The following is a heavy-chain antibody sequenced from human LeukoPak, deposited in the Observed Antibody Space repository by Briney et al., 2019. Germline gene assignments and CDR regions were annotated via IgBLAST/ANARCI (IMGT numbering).Heavy chain of an antibody. J-gene: IGHJ6*01. V-gene: IGHV1-18*01. CDR1: GYTFTSYG. Sequence: ASVKLSCTASGYTFTSYGISWGRQAPGQGLEWMGWISAYNGNTNYAQKLQGRVTMTTDTSTSTAYMELRSLRSDDTAVYYCARGGYCSSISCRPLYCYYYGMDGWGQATTV. D-gene: IGHD2-2*01. CDR3: ARGGYCSSISCRPLYCYYYGMDG. CDR2: ISAYNGNT.